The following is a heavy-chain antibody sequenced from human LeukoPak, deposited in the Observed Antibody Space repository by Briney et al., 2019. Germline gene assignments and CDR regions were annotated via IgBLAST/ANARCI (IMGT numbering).Heavy chain of an antibody. CDR3: ASLRGAYYYDSSGYYPYWYFDL. CDR2: IYSGGST. V-gene: IGHV3-53*01. J-gene: IGHJ2*01. D-gene: IGHD3-22*01. CDR1: GFTVSNNY. Sequence: GGSLRLSCAASGFTVSNNYMNWVRQAPGKGLEWVSVIYSGGSTYYADSVKGRFTISRDNSKNTLYLQMNSLRAEDTAVYYCASLRGAYYYDSSGYYPYWYFDLWGRGTLVTVSS.